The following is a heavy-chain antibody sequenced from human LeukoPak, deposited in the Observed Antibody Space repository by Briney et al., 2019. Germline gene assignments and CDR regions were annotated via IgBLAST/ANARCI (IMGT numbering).Heavy chain of an antibody. CDR1: GFTFSSYG. CDR3: AKDPALFTMVRGGGEYFDY. J-gene: IGHJ4*02. CDR2: ISYDGSNK. V-gene: IGHV3-30*18. Sequence: GGSLRLSCAASGFTFSSYGMHWVRQAPGKGLEWVAVISYDGSNKYYADSVKGRFTISRDNSKNTLYLQMNSLRAEDTAVYYCAKDPALFTMVRGGGEYFDYWGQGTLVTVSS. D-gene: IGHD3-10*01.